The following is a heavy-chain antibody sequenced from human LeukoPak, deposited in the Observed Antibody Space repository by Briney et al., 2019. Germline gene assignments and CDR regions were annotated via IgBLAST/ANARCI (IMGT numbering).Heavy chain of an antibody. D-gene: IGHD6-13*01. Sequence: GGSLRLSCAASGLTFSSYAMMWLRQAPGKGLEWVSAIIGNGGWALYADSVKGRFTISRDNSKNTLYLQMNSLRAEDTAVYYCAKDTRRYSSSWYGYWGQGTLVTVSS. CDR1: GLTFSSYA. CDR2: IIGNGGWA. J-gene: IGHJ4*02. V-gene: IGHV3-23*01. CDR3: AKDTRRYSSSWYGY.